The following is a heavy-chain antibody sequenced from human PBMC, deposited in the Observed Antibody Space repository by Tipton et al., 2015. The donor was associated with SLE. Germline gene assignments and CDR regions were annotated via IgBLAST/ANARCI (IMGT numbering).Heavy chain of an antibody. CDR3: ARDRQYYYDSSGFDAFDI. D-gene: IGHD3-22*01. Sequence: SLRLSCAASGFTFSSYSMNWVRQAPGKGLEWVSYISSSSSTIYYADSVKGRFTISRDNAKNSLYLQMNSLRAEDTAVYYCARDRQYYYDSSGFDAFDIWGQGTMVTVSS. CDR1: GFTFSSYS. V-gene: IGHV3-48*01. CDR2: ISSSSSTI. J-gene: IGHJ3*02.